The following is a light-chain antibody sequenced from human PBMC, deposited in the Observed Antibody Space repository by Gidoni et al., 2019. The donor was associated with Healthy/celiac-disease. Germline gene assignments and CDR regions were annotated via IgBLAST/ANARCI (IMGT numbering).Light chain of an antibody. CDR3: QQYDNLLLT. J-gene: IGKJ4*01. CDR2: DAS. Sequence: IQMTQSPSSLSASVGDRVTITCQASQDISNYLNWYTQKPGKAPKLLIYDASNLETGVPARFSGSGSGTDFTFTISSLQPEDIATYYCQQYDNLLLTFGGGTKVEIK. CDR1: QDISNY. V-gene: IGKV1-33*01.